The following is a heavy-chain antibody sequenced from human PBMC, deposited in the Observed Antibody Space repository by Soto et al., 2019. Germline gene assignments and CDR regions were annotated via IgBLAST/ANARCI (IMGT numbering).Heavy chain of an antibody. CDR1: GFTFSSYA. Sequence: PGGSLRLSCAASGFTFSSYAMHWVRQAPGKGLEWVAVISYDGSNKYYADSVKGRFTNSRDNSKNTLYLQMNSLRTEDTAVYYCARPLWRDDYNWGYFDLWGRGTLVTVSS. V-gene: IGHV3-30-3*01. J-gene: IGHJ2*01. D-gene: IGHD4-4*01. CDR2: ISYDGSNK. CDR3: ARPLWRDDYNWGYFDL.